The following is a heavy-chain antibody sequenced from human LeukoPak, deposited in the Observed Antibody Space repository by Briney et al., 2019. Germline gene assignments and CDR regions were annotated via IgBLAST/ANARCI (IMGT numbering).Heavy chain of an antibody. Sequence: ASVKVSCKASGYTFTSYGITWVRQAPGQGLEWMGWISAYSGNTNYAQKFQGRVTITADKSTSTAYMELSSLRSEDTAVYYCARRGEYSSSPFINWGQGTLVTVSS. V-gene: IGHV1-18*01. CDR3: ARRGEYSSSPFIN. CDR2: ISAYSGNT. J-gene: IGHJ4*02. D-gene: IGHD6-6*01. CDR1: GYTFTSYG.